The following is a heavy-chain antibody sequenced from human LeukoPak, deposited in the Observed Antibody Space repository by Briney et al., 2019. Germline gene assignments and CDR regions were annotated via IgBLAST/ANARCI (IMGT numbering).Heavy chain of an antibody. J-gene: IGHJ5*02. CDR3: ATSRGFLDWRFDP. CDR2: IYYSGTP. Sequence: SETLSLTCTVSGGSISGSSYYWGWIRQPPGKGLEWIGSIYYSGTPYYIPSLKSRVTISVDTSKNQFSLKLSSVTAADTAVYYCATSRGFLDWRFDPWGQGILVTVSS. CDR1: GGSISGSSYY. D-gene: IGHD3/OR15-3a*01. V-gene: IGHV4-39*01.